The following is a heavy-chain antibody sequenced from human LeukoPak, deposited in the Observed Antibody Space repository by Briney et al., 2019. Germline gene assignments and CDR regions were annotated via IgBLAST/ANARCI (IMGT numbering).Heavy chain of an antibody. V-gene: IGHV1-2*02. CDR2: ISPNSGGT. Sequence: ASVKVSCKASGYTFTGYYMHWVRQAPGQGLEWMGWISPNSGGTNYAQKFQGRVTMTRDTSISTAYMELSRLRSDDTAVYYCARVRYDILTGYFDWFDPWGQGTLVTVSS. CDR1: GYTFTGYY. CDR3: ARVRYDILTGYFDWFDP. J-gene: IGHJ5*02. D-gene: IGHD3-9*01.